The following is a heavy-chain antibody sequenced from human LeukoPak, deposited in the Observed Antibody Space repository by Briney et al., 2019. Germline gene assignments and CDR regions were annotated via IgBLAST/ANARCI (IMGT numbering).Heavy chain of an antibody. J-gene: IGHJ4*02. CDR3: ARAYTVAGTWIFDY. CDR2: INPSGGRT. V-gene: IGHV1-46*01. D-gene: IGHD6-19*01. CDR1: GYTFTSYY. Sequence: GASVKVSCKASGYTFTSYYIHWVRRAAGQGLEWMGIINPSGGRTNYAQKFQGRVTMTRETSTSTVYMELSSLRSEDAAVYYCARAYTVAGTWIFDYWGQGTLVTVSS.